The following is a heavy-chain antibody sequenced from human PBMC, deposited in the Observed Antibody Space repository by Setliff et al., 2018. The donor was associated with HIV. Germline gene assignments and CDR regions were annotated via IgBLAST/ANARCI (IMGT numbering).Heavy chain of an antibody. D-gene: IGHD3-10*01. V-gene: IGHV2-5*01. CDR3: ALTPRFYYDSGSYSLLRGAFDI. CDR2: IYWNDDK. CDR1: GFSLRTSGVG. Sequence: SGPTLVNPTQTLTLTCTFSGFSLRTSGVGVGWIRQPPGKALEWLALIYWNDDKRYSPSLKSRVTITKDTSKNQVVLTMTNMYPVDTATYYCALTPRFYYDSGSYSLLRGAFDIWGQGTMVTVSS. J-gene: IGHJ3*02.